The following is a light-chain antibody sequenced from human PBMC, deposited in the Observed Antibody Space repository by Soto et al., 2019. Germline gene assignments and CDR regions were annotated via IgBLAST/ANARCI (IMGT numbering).Light chain of an antibody. J-gene: IGLJ3*02. CDR3: RSYDSSLSGSV. CDR2: GNN. Sequence: QSVLTQPPSVSGAPGQRVTISCTGSNSNIGAGYDVHWYQHLPGTAPKLLIYGNNNRPSGVPDRFSGSKSGTSASLAITGLQAEDEADYYCRSYDSSLSGSVFGGGTKLTVL. V-gene: IGLV1-40*01. CDR1: NSNIGAGYD.